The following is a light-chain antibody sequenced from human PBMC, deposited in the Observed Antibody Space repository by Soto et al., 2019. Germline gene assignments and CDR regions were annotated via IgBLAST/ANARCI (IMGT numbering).Light chain of an antibody. CDR1: TSNIGRNS. V-gene: IGLV1-47*01. Sequence: QSVLTQPPSASGTPGQRVTISCSGRTSNIGRNSVFWYQHLPGRAPKLLTYDSDRFSVSRSGTSASLAIGGLRSEDGADYYCASWDDSLISFVFGGGTKLTVL. CDR3: ASWDDSLISFV. J-gene: IGLJ2*01.